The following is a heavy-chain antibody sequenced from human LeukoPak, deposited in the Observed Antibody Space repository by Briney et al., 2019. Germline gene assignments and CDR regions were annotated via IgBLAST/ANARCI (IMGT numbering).Heavy chain of an antibody. D-gene: IGHD3-16*02. CDR3: ARDMKPSELSEY. CDR1: GFTFSSYA. Sequence: AGGSLRLSCAASGFTFSSYAMSWVRQAPGKGLEWVSAISGSGGSTYYADSVKGRFTISRDNSKSSLFLQMNSLRVEDTAVYYCARDMKPSELSEYWGQGTLVTVSS. V-gene: IGHV3-23*01. J-gene: IGHJ4*02. CDR2: ISGSGGST.